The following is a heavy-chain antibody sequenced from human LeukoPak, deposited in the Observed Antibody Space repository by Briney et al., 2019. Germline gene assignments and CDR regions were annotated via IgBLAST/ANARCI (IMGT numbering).Heavy chain of an antibody. V-gene: IGHV4-39*07. Sequence: SETLSLTCTVSGGSISSSSYYWGWIRQPPGKGLEGIGSIYYSGSTNYNPSLKTPAPIPVDTSKNQFSLKLSSVPAAATAVYYCARTVPRAYYDILTGYYNGGYNWFDPWGQGTLVTVSS. D-gene: IGHD3-9*01. J-gene: IGHJ5*02. CDR2: IYYSGST. CDR3: ARTVPRAYYDILTGYYNGGYNWFDP. CDR1: GGSISSSSYY.